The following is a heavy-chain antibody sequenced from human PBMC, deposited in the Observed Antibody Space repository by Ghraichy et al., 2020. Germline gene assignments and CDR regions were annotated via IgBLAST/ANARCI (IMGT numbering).Heavy chain of an antibody. CDR1: EFTFDGYS. CDR3: AKEGGRLGEGAFDV. J-gene: IGHJ3*01. V-gene: IGHV3-23*01. CDR2: LGADGRST. Sequence: ETLSLTCAASEFTFDGYSMTWVRQAPGKGLEWVSTLGADGRSTFYADSVKGRFTISRDESKTTMYLQMNSLRAEDTAVYYCAKEGGRLGEGAFDVWGQGTMVTVSS. D-gene: IGHD3-10*01.